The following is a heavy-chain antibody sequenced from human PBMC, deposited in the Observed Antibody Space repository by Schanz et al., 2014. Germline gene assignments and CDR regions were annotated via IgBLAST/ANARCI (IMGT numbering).Heavy chain of an antibody. Sequence: EMQLVESGGGLVQPGRSLRLSCAASGFTFEDYAMHWVRQVPGKGLEWVAGLSWNRRSVDYADSVKGRFTISRDNANNTLDLQMKSLRPEDTALYYCVKDTNGGDSGNYHAFDVWGQGTRVTVSS. CDR3: VKDTNGGDSGNYHAFDV. J-gene: IGHJ3*01. CDR1: GFTFEDYA. D-gene: IGHD4-17*01. V-gene: IGHV3-9*01. CDR2: LSWNRRSV.